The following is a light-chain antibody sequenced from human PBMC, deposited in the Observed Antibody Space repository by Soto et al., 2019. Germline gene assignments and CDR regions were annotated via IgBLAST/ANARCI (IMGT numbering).Light chain of an antibody. V-gene: IGLV7-46*01. Sequence: QAVVTQEPSLTVSPGGTVTLTYGSSTGAVTSGHYPYWVQQKPGQAPRTLIYDTSNKHSWTPARFSGSLLGGKAALTLSGAQPEDESEYYCLLSYSTARRYVFGTGIKVTVL. CDR3: LLSYSTARRYV. J-gene: IGLJ1*01. CDR2: DTS. CDR1: TGAVTSGHY.